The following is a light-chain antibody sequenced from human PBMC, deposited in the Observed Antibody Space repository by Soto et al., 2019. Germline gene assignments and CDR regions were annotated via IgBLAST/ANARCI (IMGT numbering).Light chain of an antibody. Sequence: QSALTQPRSVSGSPGQSVTISCTGTNSDVGNYNYVSWYQQHPGKAPKLMIYDVSKRPSGVPDRFSGSKSGNTASLTISGLQAEDEADYYCSSYTSSRAYVFGIGTKLTVL. CDR1: NSDVGNYNY. V-gene: IGLV2-11*01. CDR2: DVS. J-gene: IGLJ1*01. CDR3: SSYTSSRAYV.